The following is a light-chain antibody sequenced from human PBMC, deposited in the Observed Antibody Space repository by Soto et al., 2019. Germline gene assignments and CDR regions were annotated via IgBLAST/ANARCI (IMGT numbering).Light chain of an antibody. CDR3: QQLNTYPVT. Sequence: DIQMTQSPSTLSASVGDRVTITCRASQSISSYLNWYQQKPGKAPKLLIYAASTLQSGVPLRFSGSGSGTDFTLTISSLQPEDFATYYCQQLNTYPVTFGGGTKVDIK. CDR1: QSISSY. J-gene: IGKJ4*01. CDR2: AAS. V-gene: IGKV1-9*01.